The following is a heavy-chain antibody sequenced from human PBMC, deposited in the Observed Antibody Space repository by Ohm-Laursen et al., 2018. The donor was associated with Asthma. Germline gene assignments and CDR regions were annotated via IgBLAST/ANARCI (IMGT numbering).Heavy chain of an antibody. CDR2: IIPIFGTA. CDR3: ARGRDSGSFLGY. J-gene: IGHJ4*02. D-gene: IGHD1-26*01. V-gene: IGHV1-69*13. Sequence: SVKVSCKSSGYTFSSYAISWVRQAPGQGLEWMGGIIPIFGTANYAQKFQGRVTITADESTSTAYMGLSSLRSEDTAVYYCARGRDSGSFLGYWGQGTLVSVSS. CDR1: GYTFSSYA.